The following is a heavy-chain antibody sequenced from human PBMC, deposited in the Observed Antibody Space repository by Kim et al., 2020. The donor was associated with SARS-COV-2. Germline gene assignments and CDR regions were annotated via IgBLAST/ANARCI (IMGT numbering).Heavy chain of an antibody. CDR2: ISYDGSNK. V-gene: IGHV3-30*03. CDR3: SPSMIGSY. J-gene: IGHJ4*02. CDR1: GFTFSSYG. D-gene: IGHD3-22*01. Sequence: GESLRLSCAASGFTFSSYGMHWVRQAPGKGLEWVAVISYDGSNKYYADSVKGRFTISRDNSKNTLYLQMNSLRAEDTAVYYCSPSMIGSYWGQGTLVTVS.